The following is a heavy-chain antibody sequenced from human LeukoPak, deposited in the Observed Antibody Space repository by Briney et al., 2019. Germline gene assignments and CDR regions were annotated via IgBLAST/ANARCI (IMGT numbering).Heavy chain of an antibody. D-gene: IGHD2-15*01. CDR2: INHSGST. J-gene: IGHJ4*02. V-gene: IGHV4-34*01. CDR1: GGSISSYY. Sequence: SETLSLTCTVSGGSISSYYWSWIRQPPGKGLEWIGEINHSGSTNYNPSLKSRVTISVDTSKNQFSLKLSSVTAADTAVYYCARGTKDIVVVVAASFDYWGQGTLVTVSS. CDR3: ARGTKDIVVVVAASFDY.